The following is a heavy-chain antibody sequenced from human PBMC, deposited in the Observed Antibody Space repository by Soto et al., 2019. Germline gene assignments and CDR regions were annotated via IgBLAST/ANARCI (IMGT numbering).Heavy chain of an antibody. Sequence: GASVKVSCKASGYTFTSYAMHWVRQAPGQRLEWMGWINAGNGNTKYSQKFQGRVTITRDTSASTAYMELSSLRSEDTAVYYCARDLVQAFWSGDFDYWGQGTLVTVSS. V-gene: IGHV1-3*01. CDR3: ARDLVQAFWSGDFDY. D-gene: IGHD3-3*01. CDR2: INAGNGNT. CDR1: GYTFTSYA. J-gene: IGHJ4*02.